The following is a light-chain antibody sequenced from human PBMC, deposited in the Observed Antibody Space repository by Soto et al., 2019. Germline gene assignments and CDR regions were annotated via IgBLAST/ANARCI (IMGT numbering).Light chain of an antibody. CDR3: QQYNNWPPYT. CDR1: QPISDN. Sequence: EILMTQSPATLSLTPGERATLSCWASQPISDNLAWYQQRPGQAPRLLIYGASTRAAGVPARFSGSLSATDFTLTISSLQSEDFAVYYCQQYNNWPPYTFGQGTKLEIK. V-gene: IGKV3-15*01. J-gene: IGKJ2*01. CDR2: GAS.